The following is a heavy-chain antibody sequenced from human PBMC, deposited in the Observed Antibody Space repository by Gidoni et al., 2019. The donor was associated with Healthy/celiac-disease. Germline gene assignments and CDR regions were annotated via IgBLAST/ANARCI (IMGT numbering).Heavy chain of an antibody. J-gene: IGHJ6*02. Sequence: QVQLVESGGGVVQPGRSLRLSCAASGFTFSSYAMHWVRQAPGKGLEWVAVISYDGSNKYYADSVKGRFTISRDNSKNTLYLQMNSLRAEDTAVYYCARDRLESIFGVLTGPLYGMDVWGQGTTVTVSS. V-gene: IGHV3-30-3*01. CDR3: ARDRLESIFGVLTGPLYGMDV. D-gene: IGHD3-3*01. CDR2: ISYDGSNK. CDR1: GFTFSSYA.